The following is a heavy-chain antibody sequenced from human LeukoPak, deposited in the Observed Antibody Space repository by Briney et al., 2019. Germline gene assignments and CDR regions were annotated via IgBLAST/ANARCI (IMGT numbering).Heavy chain of an antibody. CDR1: GFTFSSYS. CDR2: IYSGGVT. CDR3: ARGLMYYDSSDFGDY. Sequence: GGSLRLSCAASGFTFSSYSMNWVRQAPGKGLEWVSVIYSGGVTYYADSVKGRFTISRDNSKNTLYLQMDSLRAEDTAVYYCARGLMYYDSSDFGDYWGQGTLVTVSS. V-gene: IGHV3-53*01. J-gene: IGHJ4*02. D-gene: IGHD3-22*01.